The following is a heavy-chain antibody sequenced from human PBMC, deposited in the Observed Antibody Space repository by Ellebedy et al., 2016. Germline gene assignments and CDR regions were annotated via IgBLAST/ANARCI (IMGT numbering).Heavy chain of an antibody. J-gene: IGHJ4*02. CDR3: ARHDYGGNHTFDY. V-gene: IGHV1-69*13. CDR2: IIPIFGTA. Sequence: SVKVSCXASGGTFSSYAISWVRQAPGQGLEWMGGIIPIFGTANYAQKFQGRVTITADESTSTAYMELSSLRSEDTAVYYCARHDYGGNHTFDYWGQGTLVTVSS. CDR1: GGTFSSYA. D-gene: IGHD4-23*01.